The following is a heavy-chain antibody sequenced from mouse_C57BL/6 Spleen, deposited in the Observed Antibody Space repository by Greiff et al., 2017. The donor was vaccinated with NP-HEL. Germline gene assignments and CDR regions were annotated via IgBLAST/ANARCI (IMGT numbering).Heavy chain of an antibody. CDR3: GREGKYYAMGY. CDR2: INYDGSST. J-gene: IGHJ4*01. CDR1: GFTFSDYY. D-gene: IGHD2-1*01. Sequence: EVKLQESEGGLVQPGSSMKLSCTASGFTFSDYYMAWVRQVPEKGLEWVANINYDGSSTYYLDSLKSRFIISRDNAKNILYLQKSSLTSEDTATYYWGREGKYYAMGYWGQGTSVTVSS. V-gene: IGHV5-16*01.